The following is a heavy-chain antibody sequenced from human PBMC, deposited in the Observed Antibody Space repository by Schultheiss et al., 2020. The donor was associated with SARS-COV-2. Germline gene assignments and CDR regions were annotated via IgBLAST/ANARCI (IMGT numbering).Heavy chain of an antibody. CDR2: ISSSGRTI. CDR1: GFTFSSYS. Sequence: GGSLRLSCAASGFTFSSYSMNWVRQAPGKGLEWVSYISSSGRTIYYADSVKGRFTISRDNSKNTLYLQLNSLRPEDTAVYYCASLVTTRISSSYYAMDVWGQGTTVTVSS. J-gene: IGHJ6*02. D-gene: IGHD4-17*01. CDR3: ASLVTTRISSSYYAMDV. V-gene: IGHV3-48*01.